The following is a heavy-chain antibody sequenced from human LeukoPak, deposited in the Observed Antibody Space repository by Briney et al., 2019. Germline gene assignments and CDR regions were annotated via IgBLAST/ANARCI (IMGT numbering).Heavy chain of an antibody. CDR1: GGSIRSYY. Sequence: SETLSLTCTVSGGSIRSYYWTWIRQPAGNGLEWIGRIHSSGTTNYNPSLKSRVTMSLDTSKNHFSLRLRSVTAADTAVYYCARGGLYDAFDIWGQGTMVTVSS. D-gene: IGHD2-15*01. V-gene: IGHV4-4*07. CDR2: IHSSGTT. CDR3: ARGGLYDAFDI. J-gene: IGHJ3*02.